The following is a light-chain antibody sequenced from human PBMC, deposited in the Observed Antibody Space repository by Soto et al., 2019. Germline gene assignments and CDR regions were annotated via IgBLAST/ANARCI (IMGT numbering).Light chain of an antibody. J-gene: IGLJ3*02. CDR1: SSDVGGYNY. CDR2: EVI. V-gene: IGLV2-8*01. CDR3: SSYAVSNTRLV. Sequence: QSALTQPPSSSGSPGQSVTISCTGTSSDVGGYNYVSWYQQHPGKAPKLMIYEVIKRPSGVPDRFSGSKSGNTASLTVSGLQAEDESDSYGSSYAVSNTRLVFGGVT.